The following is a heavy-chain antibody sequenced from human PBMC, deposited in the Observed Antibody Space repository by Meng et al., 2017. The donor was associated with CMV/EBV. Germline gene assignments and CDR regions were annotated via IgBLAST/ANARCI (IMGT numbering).Heavy chain of an antibody. CDR1: GFTFSDYY. Sequence: GGSLRLSCAASGFTFSDYYMSWIRQAPGKGLEWVANIKQDGSEKYYVDSVKGRFTISRDNAKNSLYLQMNSLRAEDTAVYYCARDFGPYCTNGVCYTRFDYWGQGTLVTVSS. V-gene: IGHV3-7*01. CDR3: ARDFGPYCTNGVCYTRFDY. CDR2: IKQDGSEK. J-gene: IGHJ4*02. D-gene: IGHD2-8*01.